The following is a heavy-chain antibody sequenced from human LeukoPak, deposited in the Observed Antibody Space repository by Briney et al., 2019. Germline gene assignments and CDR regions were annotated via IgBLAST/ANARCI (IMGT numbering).Heavy chain of an antibody. Sequence: GGSLRLSCAASGFTFDDYAMHWVRQAPGKGLEWVSGISWNSGSIGYADSVKGRFTISRDNAKNSLYLQMNSLRAEDTAVYYCAREKADNDLDYWGQGTLVTVSS. J-gene: IGHJ4*02. CDR2: ISWNSGSI. CDR1: GFTFDDYA. V-gene: IGHV3-9*01. CDR3: AREKADNDLDY. D-gene: IGHD3-3*01.